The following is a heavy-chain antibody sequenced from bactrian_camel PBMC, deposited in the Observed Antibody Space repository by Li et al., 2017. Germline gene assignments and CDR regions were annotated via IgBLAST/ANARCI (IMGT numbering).Heavy chain of an antibody. J-gene: IGHJ4*01. V-gene: IGHV3S1*01. CDR3: AKAYSDYTWFYEYAD. CDR2: ISRGGRNT. CDR1: GNTFPSYC. D-gene: IGHD4*01. Sequence: HVQLVESGGDSVQAGGSLGLACQVSGNTFPSYCIAWFRQAPGLEREGVACISRGGRNTYYTDSVKGRFTISRDNAKNTLYLQLNSLKTEDTAMYYCAKAYSDYTWFYEYADWGQGTQVTVS.